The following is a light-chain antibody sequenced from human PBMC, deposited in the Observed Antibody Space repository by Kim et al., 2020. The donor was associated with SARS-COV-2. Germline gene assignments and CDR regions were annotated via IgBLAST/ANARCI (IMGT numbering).Light chain of an antibody. V-gene: IGLV2-14*03. CDR3: SSSTPNTTPL. J-gene: IGLJ2*01. Sequence: GQSVAISCTGTSSDVGGYNFVSWFQQHPGKAPKLVIYDVTKRPSGVSNRFPGSKSGNTASLTISGLQAEDEADYYCSSSTPNTTPLFGGGTQLTVL. CDR2: DVT. CDR1: SSDVGGYNF.